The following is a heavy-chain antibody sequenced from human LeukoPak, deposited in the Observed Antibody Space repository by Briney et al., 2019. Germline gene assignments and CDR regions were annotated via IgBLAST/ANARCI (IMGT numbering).Heavy chain of an antibody. CDR2: ISSSSSYI. J-gene: IGHJ3*02. CDR1: GFTFSSYS. CDR3: ARDRTVAYYDSSGWSLAFDI. V-gene: IGHV3-21*01. D-gene: IGHD3-22*01. Sequence: GGSLRLSCAASGFTFSSYSMNWVRQAPGKGLEWVSSISSSSSYIYYADSVKGRFTISRDNAKNSLYLQMNSLRAEDTAVYYCARDRTVAYYDSSGWSLAFDIWGQGTMVTVSS.